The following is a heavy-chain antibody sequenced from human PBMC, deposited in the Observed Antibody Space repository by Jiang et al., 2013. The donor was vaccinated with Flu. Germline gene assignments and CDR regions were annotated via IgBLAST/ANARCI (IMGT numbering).Heavy chain of an antibody. D-gene: IGHD5-18*01. Sequence: PGLVKPSETLSLTCTVSGGSISTYYWSWIRQTPGKGLEWIGYIYYSVTTNYNPSLKSRVTISADTSKNQFSLSLSSVTAADSAVYYCVRRTGPAYSYGYDAFDFWGQGTTVTVSS. CDR1: GGSISTYY. CDR3: VRRTGPAYSYGYDAFDF. J-gene: IGHJ3*01. CDR2: IYYSVTT. V-gene: IGHV4-59*08.